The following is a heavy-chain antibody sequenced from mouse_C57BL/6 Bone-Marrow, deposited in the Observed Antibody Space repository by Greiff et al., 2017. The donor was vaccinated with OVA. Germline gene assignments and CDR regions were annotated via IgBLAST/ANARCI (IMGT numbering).Heavy chain of an antibody. Sequence: QVQLQQPGAELVKPGASVKMSCKASGYTFTSYWITWVKQRPGQGLEWIGDIYPGSGSTNYNEKFKSKATLTVDTASSTAYMQLSSLTSEDAAVYYCARGGLGQGMDYWGQGTSVTVSS. CDR2: IYPGSGST. D-gene: IGHD4-1*01. J-gene: IGHJ4*01. CDR1: GYTFTSYW. V-gene: IGHV1-55*01. CDR3: ARGGLGQGMDY.